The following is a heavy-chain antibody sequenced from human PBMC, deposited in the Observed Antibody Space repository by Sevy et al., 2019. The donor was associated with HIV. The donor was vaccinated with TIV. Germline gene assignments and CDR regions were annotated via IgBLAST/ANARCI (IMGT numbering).Heavy chain of an antibody. CDR2: IYYSGST. V-gene: IGHV4-59*01. D-gene: IGHD3-9*01. CDR1: GGSISSYY. J-gene: IGHJ6*02. CDR3: AREVKYYDILTGYYRRGYYGMDV. Sequence: SETLSRTCTVSGGSISSYYWSWIRQPPGKGLEWIGYIYYSGSTNYNPSLKSRVTISVDTSKNQFSLKLSSLTAADTAVYYCAREVKYYDILTGYYRRGYYGMDVWGQGTTVTVSS.